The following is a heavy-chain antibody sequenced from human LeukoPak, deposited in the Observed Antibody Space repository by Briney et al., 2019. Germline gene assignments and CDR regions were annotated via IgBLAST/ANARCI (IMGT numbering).Heavy chain of an antibody. CDR2: IYYSGST. D-gene: IGHD3-22*01. Sequence: SETLSLTCTVSGGSISSYYWSWIRQPPGKGLEWIGYIYYSGSTNYNPSLKSRVTISVDTSKNQFSLKLSSVTAADTAVYYCARHVYDSSGYGAFDIWGQGTMVTVSS. CDR1: GGSISSYY. V-gene: IGHV4-59*08. J-gene: IGHJ3*02. CDR3: ARHVYDSSGYGAFDI.